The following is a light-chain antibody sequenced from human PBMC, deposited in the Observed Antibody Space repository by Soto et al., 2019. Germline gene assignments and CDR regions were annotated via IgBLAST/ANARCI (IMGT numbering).Light chain of an antibody. Sequence: AIQMTQSPSSLSASVGDRVTITCRASQGIRDDLGWYQQKPGKAPKLLIYSASSLQSGVPSRFRVSGSGTDFTLTISSLQPEDFATYYCLQDYNYPWTFGQGTKVDIK. J-gene: IGKJ1*01. CDR2: SAS. CDR3: LQDYNYPWT. V-gene: IGKV1-6*01. CDR1: QGIRDD.